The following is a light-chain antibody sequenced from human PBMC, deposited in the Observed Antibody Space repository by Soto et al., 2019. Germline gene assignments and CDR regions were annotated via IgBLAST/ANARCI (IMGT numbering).Light chain of an antibody. CDR3: QHHNCYPNT. CDR1: QSISVR. V-gene: IGKV1-5*01. CDR2: NAS. Sequence: TPSPSSPSASVGVRITIPCRARQSISVRLAWYQQKPGKAPTLLIYNASTSTSGVSSRFSCSGSGTDFTLTISSLQPEDFATYYCQHHNCYPNTFGQGTKVDIK. J-gene: IGKJ1*01.